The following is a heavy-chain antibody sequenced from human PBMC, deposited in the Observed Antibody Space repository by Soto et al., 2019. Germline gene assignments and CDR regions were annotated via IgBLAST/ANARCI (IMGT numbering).Heavy chain of an antibody. CDR1: GGSISSGGYY. Sequence: SETLSLTCTVSGGSISSGGYYWSWIRQHPGKGLEWIGYIYYSGSTYYNPSLKSRVTISVDTSKNQFSLKLSSVTAADTAVYYCARTCGGDCYDAFDIWGQGAMVTVSS. CDR2: IYYSGST. V-gene: IGHV4-31*03. D-gene: IGHD2-21*02. CDR3: ARTCGGDCYDAFDI. J-gene: IGHJ3*02.